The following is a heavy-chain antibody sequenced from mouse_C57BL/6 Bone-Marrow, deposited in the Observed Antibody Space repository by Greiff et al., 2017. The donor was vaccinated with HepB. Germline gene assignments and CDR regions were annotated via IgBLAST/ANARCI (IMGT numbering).Heavy chain of an antibody. CDR2: ISSGGDYI. CDR3: TRRGRWFAY. CDR1: GFTFSSYA. J-gene: IGHJ3*01. V-gene: IGHV5-9-1*02. D-gene: IGHD3-3*01. Sequence: EVNVVESGEGLVKPGGSLKLSCAASGFTFSSYAMSWVRQTPEKRLEWVAYISSGGDYIYYADTVKGRFTISIDNAWNTLYLQLSSLKSEDTAMYYCTRRGRWFAYWGRGTVVTVSA.